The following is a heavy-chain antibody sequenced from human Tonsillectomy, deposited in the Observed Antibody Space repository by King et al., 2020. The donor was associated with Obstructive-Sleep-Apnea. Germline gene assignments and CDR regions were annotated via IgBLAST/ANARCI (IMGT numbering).Heavy chain of an antibody. V-gene: IGHV3-11*01. CDR2: ISSIGSTI. CDR3: ASPRYDSSGAFDY. J-gene: IGHJ4*02. CDR1: GFTFSDYY. Sequence: VQLVESGGGLVKPGGSLRLSCAASGFTFSDYYMSWIRQAPGKGVEWVAYISSIGSTIYYSDSVKGRFTISRDNAKNSLYLQMNSLRAEDTAVYYCASPRYDSSGAFDYWGQGTLVTVSS. D-gene: IGHD3-22*01.